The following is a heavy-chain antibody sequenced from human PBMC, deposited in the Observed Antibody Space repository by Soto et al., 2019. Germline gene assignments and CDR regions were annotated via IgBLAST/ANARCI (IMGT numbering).Heavy chain of an antibody. CDR1: GFTVSTKY. CDR2: IYSGGST. J-gene: IGHJ4*02. Sequence: GGSLRLSCAASGFTVSTKYMSWVRQAPGKGLEWVSVIYSGGSTFYADSVRGRVTMARDTSTSTVYMDLSSLRSDDTAVYYCARDLAAADYWGQGTLVTVSS. CDR3: ARDLAAADY. V-gene: IGHV3-53*05. D-gene: IGHD6-13*01.